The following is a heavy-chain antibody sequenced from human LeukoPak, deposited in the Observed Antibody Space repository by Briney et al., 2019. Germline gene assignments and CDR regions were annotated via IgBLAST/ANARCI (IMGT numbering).Heavy chain of an antibody. V-gene: IGHV3-7*01. D-gene: IGHD6-13*01. CDR2: IKQDGSEK. J-gene: IGHJ5*02. CDR1: GFTFSSYW. CDR3: ARDIKLGSSWYSGWFDP. Sequence: GGSLRLSCAASGFTFSSYWMSWVRQAPGKGLEWVANIKQDGSEKYYVDSVKGRFTISRDNAKNSLYLQMSSLRAEDTAVYYCARDIKLGSSWYSGWFDPWGQGTLVTVSS.